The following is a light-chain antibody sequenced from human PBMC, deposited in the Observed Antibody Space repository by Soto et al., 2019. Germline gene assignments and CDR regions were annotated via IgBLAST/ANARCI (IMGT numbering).Light chain of an antibody. CDR1: QSVSSD. V-gene: IGKV3-15*01. J-gene: IGKJ1*01. Sequence: EIVMTQSPATLSVSPGERATLSCRASQSVSSDLAWYQQQPGQAPRLLIYGASMRATGIPARFSGSGSGTEFTLTISSLQSEDFAVYYCQQYNNWPQTFGQGTKVDIK. CDR2: GAS. CDR3: QQYNNWPQT.